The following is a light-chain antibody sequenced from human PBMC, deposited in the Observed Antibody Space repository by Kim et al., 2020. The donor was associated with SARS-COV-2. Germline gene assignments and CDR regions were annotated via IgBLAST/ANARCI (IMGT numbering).Light chain of an antibody. J-gene: IGLJ3*02. CDR2: GRN. Sequence: SSELTQDPVVSVALGQTVRITCQGDSLRSYYATWYQQKPRQAPVLVIYGRNNRPSGVPDRFSGSASGNTASLTISGTQAEDEADFYCQSRDSGGRVMFGGGTPADRP. CDR3: QSRDSGGRVM. CDR1: SLRSYY. V-gene: IGLV3-19*01.